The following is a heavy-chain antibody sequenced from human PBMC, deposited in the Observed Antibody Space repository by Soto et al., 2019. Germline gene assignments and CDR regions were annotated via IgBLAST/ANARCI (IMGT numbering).Heavy chain of an antibody. Sequence: GGSLRLSCAASGFTFSDYYMSWIRQAPGKGLEWVSYISSSSSYANYADSVKGRFTISRDNAKNSLYLQMNSLRAEDTAVYYCARESEDLTSNFDYWGQGTLVTVSS. CDR2: ISSSSSYA. CDR3: ARESEDLTSNFDY. V-gene: IGHV3-11*06. J-gene: IGHJ4*02. CDR1: GFTFSDYY.